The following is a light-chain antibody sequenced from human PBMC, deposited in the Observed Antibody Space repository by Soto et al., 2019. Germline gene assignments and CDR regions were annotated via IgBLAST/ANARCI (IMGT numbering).Light chain of an antibody. Sequence: EIVMTQSPATLSVSPGERATLSCRASQSVTSNLAWYQQKPGQAPRLLIYGASTRATGIPARFSGSGSGTAFTITSRRLQDEDFSVYYWHQYKTWPRTFGQGTKVEIK. CDR1: QSVTSN. CDR2: GAS. CDR3: HQYKTWPRT. V-gene: IGKV3-15*01. J-gene: IGKJ1*01.